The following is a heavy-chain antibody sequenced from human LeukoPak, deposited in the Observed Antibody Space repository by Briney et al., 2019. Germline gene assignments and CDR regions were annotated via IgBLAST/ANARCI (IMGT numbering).Heavy chain of an antibody. Sequence: PGGSLRLSCAASGFTFSSYAMSWVRQAPGKGLEWVSAISGSGGSTYYADSVKGRFTISRDNSKNKLYLQMNSLRAEDTAVYYFAKTLRYYLYYGMDVWGQGTTVTVSS. CDR1: GFTFSSYA. CDR3: AKTLRYYLYYGMDV. CDR2: ISGSGGST. J-gene: IGHJ6*02. V-gene: IGHV3-23*01.